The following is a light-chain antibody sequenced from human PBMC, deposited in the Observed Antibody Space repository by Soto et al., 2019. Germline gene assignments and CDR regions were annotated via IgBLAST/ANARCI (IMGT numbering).Light chain of an antibody. V-gene: IGKV1-9*01. CDR3: QHLNYYPLT. J-gene: IGKJ4*01. CDR2: AAS. CDR1: QGISSY. Sequence: DIQLTQSPSFLSASVGDRVTITCRASQGISSYLAWYQQKPGKAPKLLIYAASTLQSGVPSRFSGSGSGTEFTLTISILHPEYFATYCYQHLNYYPLTIGGGTRVEIK.